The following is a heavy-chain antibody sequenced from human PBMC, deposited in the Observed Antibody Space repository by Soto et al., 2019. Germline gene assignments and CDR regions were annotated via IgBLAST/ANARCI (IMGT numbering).Heavy chain of an antibody. Sequence: QVQLQESGPGLVKPSETLSLTCTVSGGSVSSGSYYWSWIRQPPGKGLEWIGYIDYSGSTNYNPSLKSRVTISVDTSKNQFSLKLSSVTAADTAVYYCAREGRDYGDYLDYWGQGTLVTVSS. CDR3: AREGRDYGDYLDY. V-gene: IGHV4-61*01. CDR1: GGSVSSGSYY. CDR2: IDYSGST. D-gene: IGHD4-17*01. J-gene: IGHJ4*02.